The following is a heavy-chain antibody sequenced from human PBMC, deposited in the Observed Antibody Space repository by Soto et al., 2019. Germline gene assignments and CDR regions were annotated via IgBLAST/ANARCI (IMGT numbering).Heavy chain of an antibody. CDR2: INHSGST. D-gene: IGHD4-17*01. V-gene: IGHV4-34*01. CDR1: GGSFSGYY. Sequence: SETLPLTCAVYGGSFSGYYWSWIRQPPGKGLEWIGEINHSGSTNYNPSLKSRVTISADTSKNQFSLKLSSVTAADTAVYYCARGKTDYGDLRIRFDYWRQGTLVTVSS. CDR3: ARGKTDYGDLRIRFDY. J-gene: IGHJ4*02.